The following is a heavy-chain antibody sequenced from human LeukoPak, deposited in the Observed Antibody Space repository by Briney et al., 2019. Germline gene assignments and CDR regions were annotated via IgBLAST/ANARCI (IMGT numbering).Heavy chain of an antibody. CDR2: ISYDGSNK. CDR1: GFTFSSYA. CDR3: AREGVEYSYGYGDY. J-gene: IGHJ4*02. Sequence: GGSLRLSCAASGFTFSSYAMHWVRQAPGKGLEWVAVISYDGSNKYYADSVKGRFTISRDNSKNTLYLQMNSLRAEDTAVYYRAREGVEYSYGYGDYWGQGTLVTVSS. V-gene: IGHV3-30-3*01. D-gene: IGHD5-18*01.